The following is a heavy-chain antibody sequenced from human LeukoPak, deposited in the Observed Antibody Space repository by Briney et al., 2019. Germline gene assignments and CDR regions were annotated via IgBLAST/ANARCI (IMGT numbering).Heavy chain of an antibody. CDR1: GFTFIGYY. CDR2: INPNNGDT. J-gene: IGHJ4*02. Sequence: ASVKVSCKASGFTFIGYYIYWVRQAPGQGLEWMGWINPNNGDTHYAQNFQGRVTMTRDTSISTAYMELSRLRSDDTAVYYCARGKQKARHWYSSSRYASGEYYFDYWGQGTLVTVSS. CDR3: ARGKQKARHWYSSSRYASGEYYFDY. V-gene: IGHV1-2*02. D-gene: IGHD6-13*01.